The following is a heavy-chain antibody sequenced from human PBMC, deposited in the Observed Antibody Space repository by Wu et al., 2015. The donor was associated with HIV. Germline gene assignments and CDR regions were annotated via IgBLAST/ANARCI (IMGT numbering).Heavy chain of an antibody. Sequence: QLVQSGAEVTKPGASVSVSCQTSGYTFTDHYIHWVRQAPGQGLQWMGWIDPNSGGTNYAQEFQGRVTMTGDTSISTAYMELKRLRSDDTAVYYCVRELGYGHESTGYLRVFDVWSHGTMITVSS. CDR3: VRELGYGHESTGYLRVFDV. J-gene: IGHJ3*01. V-gene: IGHV1-2*02. CDR2: IDPNSGGT. D-gene: IGHD3-22*01. CDR1: GYTFTDHY.